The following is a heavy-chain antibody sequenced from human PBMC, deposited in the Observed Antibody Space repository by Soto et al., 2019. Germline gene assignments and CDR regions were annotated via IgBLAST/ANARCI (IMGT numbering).Heavy chain of an antibody. Sequence: QVQLVQSGAEVKKPGSSVKVSCKASGGTFSNFAFSWVRQAPGQGLEWLGGIMPIFGRADYAQKFRGRVTITADESTSTAHMELSSLRSQDTAVYYCASWLKETGIGGNSYYGMDVWGKGTTVTVSS. CDR2: IMPIFGRA. V-gene: IGHV1-69*12. J-gene: IGHJ6*04. D-gene: IGHD3-9*01. CDR1: GGTFSNFA. CDR3: ASWLKETGIGGNSYYGMDV.